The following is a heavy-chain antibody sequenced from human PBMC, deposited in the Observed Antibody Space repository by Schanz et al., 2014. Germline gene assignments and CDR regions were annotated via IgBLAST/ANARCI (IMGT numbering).Heavy chain of an antibody. CDR1: GFTVRSYA. CDR3: AKRCSSTSCSHGAFDI. V-gene: IGHV3-30*14. J-gene: IGHJ3*02. D-gene: IGHD2-2*01. CDR2: ISYDGSNQ. Sequence: VQLVESGGGVVQPGRSLRLSCAASGFTVRSYAMHWVRQAPGKGLEWVAAISYDGSNQYYTDSVKGRFTVSRDNSKNTLYLQMNSLRDEDTAMYYCAKRCSSTSCSHGAFDIWGQGTMVTVSS.